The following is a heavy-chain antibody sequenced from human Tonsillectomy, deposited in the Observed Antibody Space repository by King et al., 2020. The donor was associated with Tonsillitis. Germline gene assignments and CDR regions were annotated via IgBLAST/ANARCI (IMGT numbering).Heavy chain of an antibody. CDR1: AFTFSTSS. V-gene: IGHV3-30*03. CDR3: ARDLPGGLGYGLDV. D-gene: IGHD7-27*01. J-gene: IGHJ6*02. CDR2: ISFDGSDK. Sequence: VQLVESGGGVVQPGRSLRLSCAGSAFTFSTSSIHWVRQAPGKGLEWVALISFDGSDKYYADSVKGRFSVSRDNSKNTVSLQMNSLRAEDTAVYFCARDLPGGLGYGLDVWGQGTMVTVSS.